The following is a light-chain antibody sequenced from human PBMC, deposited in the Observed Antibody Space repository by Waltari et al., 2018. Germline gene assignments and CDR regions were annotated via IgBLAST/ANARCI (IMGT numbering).Light chain of an antibody. CDR3: CSYAGAYTWV. Sequence: QSALTQPRSVSGSPGQSVTITCTGTRSDVGAYNYVSWYQQHPGKAPKLMIYDVSERPSGVPDGFSGSRSGNTASLTISGLQTEDEADYYCCSYAGAYTWVFGGGTKLTVL. CDR1: RSDVGAYNY. V-gene: IGLV2-11*01. J-gene: IGLJ3*02. CDR2: DVS.